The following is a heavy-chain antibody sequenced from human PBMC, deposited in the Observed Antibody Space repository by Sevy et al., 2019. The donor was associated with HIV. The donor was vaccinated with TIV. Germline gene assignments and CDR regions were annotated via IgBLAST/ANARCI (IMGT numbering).Heavy chain of an antibody. Sequence: GGSLRLSCAASGFTFSSYSMNWVRQAPGKGLEWVSYISISSSTIYYADSVKGRFTISRDNAKNSLYLQMNSLRAEDTAVYYCAQDGRYCIGGVCSPPYGMEVWGQGTTVTVSS. J-gene: IGHJ6*01. V-gene: IGHV3-48*01. CDR3: AQDGRYCIGGVCSPPYGMEV. CDR2: ISISSSTI. D-gene: IGHD2-8*02. CDR1: GFTFSSYS.